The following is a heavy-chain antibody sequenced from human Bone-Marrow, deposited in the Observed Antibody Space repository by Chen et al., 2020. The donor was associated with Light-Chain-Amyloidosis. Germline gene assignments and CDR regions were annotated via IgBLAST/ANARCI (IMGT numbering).Heavy chain of an antibody. Sequence: EVQLEQSGPEVKKPGESLKISCKGSGYTFPNYWIGWVRQMPGKGLEWMGVIHPADSDARYRPSFGGQVTISADKSITTAYLQWRSLKASDTAMYYCARRRDGYNFDYWGQGTLVTVSS. D-gene: IGHD5-12*01. J-gene: IGHJ4*02. V-gene: IGHV5-51*01. CDR1: GYTFPNYW. CDR2: IHPADSDA. CDR3: ARRRDGYNFDY.